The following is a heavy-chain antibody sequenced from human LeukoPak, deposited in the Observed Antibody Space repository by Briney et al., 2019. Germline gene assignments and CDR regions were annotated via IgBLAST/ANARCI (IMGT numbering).Heavy chain of an antibody. CDR1: GFTVSSNY. CDR3: AREGGRGSADY. V-gene: IGHV3-66*01. D-gene: IGHD6-25*01. J-gene: IGHJ4*02. CDR2: IYSGGST. Sequence: PGGPLRLPCAASGFTVSSNYMSWVRQAPGKGLEWVSVIYSGGSTSYADSVKGRFTISRDSSKNTVSLQMNNVRAEDTAVYYCAREGGRGSADYWGQGTLVTVSS.